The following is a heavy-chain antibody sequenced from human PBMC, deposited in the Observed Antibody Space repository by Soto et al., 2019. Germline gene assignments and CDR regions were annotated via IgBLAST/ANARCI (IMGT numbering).Heavy chain of an antibody. J-gene: IGHJ4*02. CDR3: ARMWSGYNGH. V-gene: IGHV4-39*01. D-gene: IGHD6-25*01. CDR2: MHHSGDT. Sequence: SETLSLTCTVFGSSITSSSYHWGWIRQPPGKGPEWTASMHHSGDTFYSPSLKSRLIISIDTSKNQVSLKLSSVTAADAAVYYCARMWSGYNGHWGQGTLVTVSS. CDR1: GSSITSSSYH.